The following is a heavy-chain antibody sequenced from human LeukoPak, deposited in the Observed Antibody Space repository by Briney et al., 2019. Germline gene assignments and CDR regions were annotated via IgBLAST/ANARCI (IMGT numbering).Heavy chain of an antibody. D-gene: IGHD2-15*01. CDR2: IHHGRIT. CDR3: AKGGGAFDR. Sequence: PSETLSLTCVISGGSMTSSNWWSWVRQSPGKGLEWIGEIHHGRITNYHTSLKSRVTISIDKSKNQFSLKLTSVTAADTAVYYCAKGGGAFDRWGRGSLVTVSS. CDR1: GGSMTSSNW. V-gene: IGHV4-4*02. J-gene: IGHJ5*02.